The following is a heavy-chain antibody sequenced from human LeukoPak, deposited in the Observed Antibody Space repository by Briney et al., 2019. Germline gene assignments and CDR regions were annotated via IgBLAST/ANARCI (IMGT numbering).Heavy chain of an antibody. CDR3: AKVKGEVIGAFDI. CDR1: RFTFSRYG. J-gene: IGHJ3*02. V-gene: IGHV3-30*18. Sequence: GGSLTLSCAASRFTFSRYGMHWVRQAPGKGLEWVAVISYDGNNRYYADSVKGRFTISRYNSKNTLYLQMNSLRAEDTAVYYCAKVKGEVIGAFDIWGQGTMVTVSS. CDR2: ISYDGNNR. D-gene: IGHD3-16*01.